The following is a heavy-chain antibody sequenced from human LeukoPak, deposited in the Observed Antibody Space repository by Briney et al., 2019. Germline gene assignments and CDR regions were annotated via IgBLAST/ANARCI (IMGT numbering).Heavy chain of an antibody. Sequence: GGSTRLSCAASGFTFSSYDMHWVRQSPGKGLGWVAFIRFDGSNKYYADSLSGGFTISRDNSKNTLYLQMNSLRAADTAVYYCVRASPSGCGGDCYDYWGQGTLVTVSS. J-gene: IGHJ4*02. CDR3: VRASPSGCGGDCYDY. CDR1: GFTFSSYD. CDR2: IRFDGSNK. D-gene: IGHD2-21*01. V-gene: IGHV3-30*02.